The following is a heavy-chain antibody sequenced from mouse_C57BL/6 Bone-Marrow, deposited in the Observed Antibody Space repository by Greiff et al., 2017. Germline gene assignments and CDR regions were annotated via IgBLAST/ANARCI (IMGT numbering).Heavy chain of an antibody. CDR3: ARGITSITTVVAPYAMDY. CDR1: GYTFTSYT. Sequence: VQLQQSGAELASPGASVKMSCKASGYTFTSYTMHWVKQRPGQGLEWIGYINPSSGYTKYNQKFKDKATLTADKSSSTAYMQLSSLTSEDSAVYYCARGITSITTVVAPYAMDYWGQGTSVTVSS. V-gene: IGHV1-4*01. CDR2: INPSSGYT. J-gene: IGHJ4*01. D-gene: IGHD1-1*01.